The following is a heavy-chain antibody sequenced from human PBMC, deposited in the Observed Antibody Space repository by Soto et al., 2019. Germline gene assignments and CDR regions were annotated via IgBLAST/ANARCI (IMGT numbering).Heavy chain of an antibody. Sequence: EVQLVQSGAELKKSGESLKISCQGSGFSFTTYWIGWVRQMPGKGLEWMGIIYPGDSESRYSPSFQGQVTISADKSIATAYLQWSSLKASDTAMYYCARLSKGSGYYYGDFDHWGQGTLVTVSSGDYWGQGTQVTVSS. J-gene: IGHJ4*02. CDR2: IYPGDSES. D-gene: IGHD3-22*01. V-gene: IGHV5-51*01. CDR1: GFSFTTYW. CDR3: ARLSKGSGYYYGDFDHWGQGTLVTVSSGDY.